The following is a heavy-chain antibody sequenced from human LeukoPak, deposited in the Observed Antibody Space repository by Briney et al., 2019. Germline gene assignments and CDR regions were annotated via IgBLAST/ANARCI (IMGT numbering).Heavy chain of an antibody. Sequence: SETLSLTCTVSGGSLSSYFWSWIRQPPGKGLEWIAYIYYSGSTNYNPSLKSRVTISVDTSKNQFSLKLSSVTAADTAVYYCARVRRYQLLDHWGQGTLVTVSS. CDR3: ARVRRYQLLDH. D-gene: IGHD2-2*01. J-gene: IGHJ4*02. CDR1: GGSLSSYF. CDR2: IYYSGST. V-gene: IGHV4-59*12.